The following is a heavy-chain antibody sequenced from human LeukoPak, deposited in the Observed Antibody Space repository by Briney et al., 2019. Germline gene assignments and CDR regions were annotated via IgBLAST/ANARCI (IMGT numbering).Heavy chain of an antibody. CDR3: ATFPIDSSGWYGGEENFDY. CDR1: GFILSRYA. CDR2: ISYDGNNK. V-gene: IGHV3-30-3*01. Sequence: GGSLRLSCAASGFILSRYAMHGVRQAPGRGREWGAVISYDGNNKFYADSVKGRLTISGDNSKNTLCLQMNSLRPEDTAVYYCATFPIDSSGWYGGEENFDYWGQGTLVTVSS. D-gene: IGHD6-19*01. J-gene: IGHJ4*02.